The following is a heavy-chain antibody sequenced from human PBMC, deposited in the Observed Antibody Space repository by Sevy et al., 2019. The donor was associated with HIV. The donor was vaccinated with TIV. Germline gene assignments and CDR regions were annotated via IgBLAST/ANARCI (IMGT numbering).Heavy chain of an antibody. Sequence: SETLSLTCTVSGVSISTSSYFWGWIRQPPGKGLEWIGNIFYNGSTFYNPSLKSRVTISVDTSKNHFSLRLSSVTAADTAVYYCARIDSPFTFTYWYFDLWGRGTLVTVSS. CDR1: GVSISTSSYF. V-gene: IGHV4-39*02. D-gene: IGHD3-9*01. CDR3: ARIDSPFTFTYWYFDL. J-gene: IGHJ2*01. CDR2: IFYNGST.